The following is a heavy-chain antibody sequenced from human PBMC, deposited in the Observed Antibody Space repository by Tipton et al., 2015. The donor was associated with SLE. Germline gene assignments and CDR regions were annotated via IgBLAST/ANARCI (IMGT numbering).Heavy chain of an antibody. CDR2: IQSSGRT. D-gene: IGHD2-15*01. CDR3: ASELLPPYGMDV. J-gene: IGHJ6*02. Sequence: SLRLSCGASGFSVRSNYMTWVRQGPGKGLEWVSTIQSSGRTHYADSVKGRFTISRDHSKNTLYLQMDSLRVEDTAVYYCASELLPPYGMDVWGQGTTVTVSS. CDR1: GFSVRSNY. V-gene: IGHV3-53*05.